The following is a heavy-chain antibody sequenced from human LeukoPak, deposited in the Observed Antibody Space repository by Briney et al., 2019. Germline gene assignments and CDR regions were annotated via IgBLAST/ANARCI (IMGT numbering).Heavy chain of an antibody. CDR1: GFTFSSYS. D-gene: IGHD5-12*01. CDR2: ISSSSSTI. V-gene: IGHV3-48*04. J-gene: IGHJ4*02. Sequence: GGSLRLSCAASGFTFSSYSMNWVRQAPGKGLEWVSYISSSSSTIYYADSVKGRFTISRDNAKNSLYLQMNSLRAEDTAVYYCVRRKFYSAYDPFDSWGQGTLVTVSS. CDR3: VRRKFYSAYDPFDS.